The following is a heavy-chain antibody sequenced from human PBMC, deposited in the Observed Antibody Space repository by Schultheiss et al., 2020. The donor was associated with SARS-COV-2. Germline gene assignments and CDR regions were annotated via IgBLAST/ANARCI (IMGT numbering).Heavy chain of an antibody. CDR2: IYNSGST. J-gene: IGHJ6*02. CDR1: GGSVSSGSHY. V-gene: IGHV4-61*01. Sequence: SETLSLTCTVSGGSVSSGSHYWSWIRQPPGKGLEWIGYIYNSGSTYYNPSLKSLVTISVDKSKNQFSLKLSSVTAADTAVYYCAREPHCSAGSCYAYYYYYGMDVWGQGTTVTVSS. D-gene: IGHD2-15*01. CDR3: AREPHCSAGSCYAYYYYYGMDV.